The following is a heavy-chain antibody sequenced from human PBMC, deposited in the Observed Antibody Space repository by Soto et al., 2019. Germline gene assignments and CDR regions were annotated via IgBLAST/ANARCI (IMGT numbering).Heavy chain of an antibody. CDR1: GFTFSSYT. CDR3: AKTNYDYVWGSYRPLFDY. V-gene: IGHV3-23*01. CDR2: ISGRGVNT. D-gene: IGHD3-16*02. J-gene: IGHJ4*02. Sequence: SGGSLRLSCAASGFTFSSYTFTWVRQAPGKGLEWVSAISGRGVNTFYADSVKGRFTISRDNSKNTLYLQMNSLRAEDTAVYYCAKTNYDYVWGSYRPLFDYWGQGTLVTVSS.